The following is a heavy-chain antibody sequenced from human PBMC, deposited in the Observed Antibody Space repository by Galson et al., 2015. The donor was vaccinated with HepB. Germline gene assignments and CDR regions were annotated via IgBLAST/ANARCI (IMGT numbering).Heavy chain of an antibody. CDR1: GFTFSSYS. V-gene: IGHV3-21*01. CDR2: ISSSSSYI. D-gene: IGHD3-16*01. CDR3: ARDMITFGTNPDYFDY. Sequence: SLRLSCAASGFTFSSYSMNWVRQAPGKGLEWVSSISSSSSYIYYADSVKGRFTISRDNAKNSLYLQMNSLRAEDTAVYYCARDMITFGTNPDYFDYWGQGTLVTVSS. J-gene: IGHJ4*02.